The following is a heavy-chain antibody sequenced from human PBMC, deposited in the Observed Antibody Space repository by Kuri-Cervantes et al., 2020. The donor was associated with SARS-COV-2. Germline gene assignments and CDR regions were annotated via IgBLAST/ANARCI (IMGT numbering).Heavy chain of an antibody. CDR3: AREYGSGSYYPDY. J-gene: IGHJ4*02. Sequence: GGSLRLSCAVSGFMFRGYGMHWVRQAPGTGLEWVSYISSSGSTIYYADSVKGRFTISRDNAKNSLYLQMNSLRAEDTAVYYCAREYGSGSYYPDYWGQGTLVTVSS. CDR2: ISSSGSTI. V-gene: IGHV3-48*04. D-gene: IGHD3-10*01. CDR1: GFMFRGYG.